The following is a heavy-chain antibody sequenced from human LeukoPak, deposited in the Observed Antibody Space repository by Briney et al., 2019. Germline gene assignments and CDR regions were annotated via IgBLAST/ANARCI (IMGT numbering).Heavy chain of an antibody. V-gene: IGHV4-39*01. CDR2: IFYSGTT. CDR1: GGSISSAGYY. CDR3: ARQGSSMSVNWFDP. D-gene: IGHD6-13*01. Sequence: PSETLSLTCTISGGSISSAGYYWGWIRQSPGKGLEWIGSIFYSGTTYYNPSLESRVAISVDTSKNQFSLRLTSVTAADTAVYYCARQGSSMSVNWFDPWGQGAPVTASS. J-gene: IGHJ5*02.